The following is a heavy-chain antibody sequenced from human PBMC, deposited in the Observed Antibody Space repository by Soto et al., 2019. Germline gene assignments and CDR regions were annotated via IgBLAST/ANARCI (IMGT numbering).Heavy chain of an antibody. V-gene: IGHV1-18*04. J-gene: IGHJ6*02. CDR2: ISAYNGNT. CDR3: ARDKGSSGYDLYGYYYYGMDV. D-gene: IGHD5-12*01. Sequence: XSVKVSCKAAAYTFTSYEISWGRQAPGQGLEWMGWISAYNGNTNYAQKLQGRVTMTTDTSTSTAYMELRSLRSDDTAVYYCARDKGSSGYDLYGYYYYGMDVWDQGTTVTVSS. CDR1: AYTFTSYE.